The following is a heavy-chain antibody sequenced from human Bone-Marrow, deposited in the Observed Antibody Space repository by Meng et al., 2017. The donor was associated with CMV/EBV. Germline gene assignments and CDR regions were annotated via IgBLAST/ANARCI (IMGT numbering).Heavy chain of an antibody. CDR3: AKDLLAAAGKYFYGMDV. D-gene: IGHD6-13*01. V-gene: IGHV3-21*06. J-gene: IGHJ6*02. Sequence: GGSLRLSCVASGFTFSSYSMNWVRQAPGKGLEWVSSISSSSSYIYYADSVRGRFTISRENSKNTMYLQMNSLRAEDTAVYYCAKDLLAAAGKYFYGMDVWGQGTTVTVSS. CDR2: ISSSSSYI. CDR1: GFTFSSYS.